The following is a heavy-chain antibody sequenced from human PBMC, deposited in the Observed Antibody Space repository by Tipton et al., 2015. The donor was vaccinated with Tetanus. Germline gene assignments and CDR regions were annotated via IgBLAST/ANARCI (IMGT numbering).Heavy chain of an antibody. CDR2: IDPNSGGT. Sequence: QLVQSGAEVKKPGASVKVSCKASGYTFTGYYMHWVRQAPGQGLEWMGWIDPNSGGTVYAQKFQGRVTMTRDTSISIAYMEVRSLRSDGAAVDYCARDRGDYIYYGMDVWGPGATVTVS. CDR3: ARDRGDYIYYGMDV. D-gene: IGHD3-22*01. CDR1: GYTFTGYY. J-gene: IGHJ6*02. V-gene: IGHV1-2*02.